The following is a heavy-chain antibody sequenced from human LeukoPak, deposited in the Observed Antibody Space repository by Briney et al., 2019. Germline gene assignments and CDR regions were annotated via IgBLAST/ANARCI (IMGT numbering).Heavy chain of an antibody. Sequence: GGSLRLSCAASGFTFSDYYMSWIRQAPGKGLEWVSYISSSGSTIYYADPVKGRFTISRDNSKNTLYLQMNSLRAEDTAVYYCARDRIAAAGIYYYYYMDVWGKGTTVTISS. CDR1: GFTFSDYY. CDR3: ARDRIAAAGIYYYYYMDV. D-gene: IGHD6-13*01. V-gene: IGHV3-11*01. J-gene: IGHJ6*03. CDR2: ISSSGSTI.